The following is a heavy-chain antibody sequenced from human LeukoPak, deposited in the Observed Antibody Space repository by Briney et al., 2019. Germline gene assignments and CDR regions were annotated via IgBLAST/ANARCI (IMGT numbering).Heavy chain of an antibody. Sequence: QPGGSLRLSCAASGFTVSSNYISWVRQAPGKGLEWVSVIYSGGDTYYADSVKGRFTISRDNSKNTLYLQMNSLRAEDTAVYYCARVAVGAGTDYFDYWGQGTLVTVSS. D-gene: IGHD6-19*01. CDR1: GFTVSSNY. CDR2: IYSGGDT. J-gene: IGHJ4*02. V-gene: IGHV3-53*01. CDR3: ARVAVGAGTDYFDY.